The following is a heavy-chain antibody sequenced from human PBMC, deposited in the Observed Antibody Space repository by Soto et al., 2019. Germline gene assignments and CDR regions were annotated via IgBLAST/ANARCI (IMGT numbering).Heavy chain of an antibody. CDR1: GFTFSSYG. Sequence: QVQLVESGGGVVQPGRSLRLSCVVSGFTFSSYGMHWVRQAPGKGLEWVAVIWYDGSHENYADSVKGRFTISRDNSKNTLYLQMNSLSSEDTAVYYCARRMAGSSWPQWCMDYWGQGTLVSVSS. D-gene: IGHD2-8*01. CDR2: IWYDGSHE. CDR3: ARRMAGSSWPQWCMDY. V-gene: IGHV3-33*01. J-gene: IGHJ4*02.